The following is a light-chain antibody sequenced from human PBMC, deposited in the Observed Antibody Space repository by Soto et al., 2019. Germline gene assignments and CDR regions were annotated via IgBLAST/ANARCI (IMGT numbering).Light chain of an antibody. CDR1: QSLVHSDGIAY. CDR2: KVS. V-gene: IGKV2-30*02. CDR3: MHATHLPIT. J-gene: IGKJ5*01. Sequence: VVMTQSPISLPVTIGQPASISCRSNQSLVHSDGIAYFSWFQQRTGRSPRRLIYKVSNRDSGVPARFSGSGSGTDFALKISRVEAEDVVLYYCMHATHLPITFGQVTRLEIK.